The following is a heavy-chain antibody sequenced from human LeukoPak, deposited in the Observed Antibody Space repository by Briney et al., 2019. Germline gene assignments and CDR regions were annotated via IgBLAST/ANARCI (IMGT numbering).Heavy chain of an antibody. Sequence: GGSLRLSCAASGFTFSSHGMHWVRQAPGKGLEWVAVIWYDGSNKYYADSVKGRFTISRDNSKNTLYLQMNSLRAEDTAVYYCARDERYSSSYDYWGQGTLVTVSS. J-gene: IGHJ4*02. CDR2: IWYDGSNK. D-gene: IGHD6-13*01. V-gene: IGHV3-33*01. CDR3: ARDERYSSSYDY. CDR1: GFTFSSHG.